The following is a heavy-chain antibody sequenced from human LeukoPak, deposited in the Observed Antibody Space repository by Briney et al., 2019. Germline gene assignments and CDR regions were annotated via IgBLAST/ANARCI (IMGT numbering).Heavy chain of an antibody. CDR3: SRDRGGGDIYFDY. Sequence: PGESLRLSCAPSGFTFSSYGMNWVRQAPGKGPEGISYISRSGATIYYADSVKSRFTISRDHAKNSLYLQMSSLGAEDTAIYYCSRDRGGGDIYFDYWGQGTLVTVSS. V-gene: IGHV3-48*03. J-gene: IGHJ4*02. D-gene: IGHD2-21*02. CDR2: ISRSGATI. CDR1: GFTFSSYG.